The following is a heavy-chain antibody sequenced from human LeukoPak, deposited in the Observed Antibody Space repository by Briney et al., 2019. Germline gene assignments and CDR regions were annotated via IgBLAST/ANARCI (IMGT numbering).Heavy chain of an antibody. Sequence: PGRSLRLSCAASGFTFSSYGMHWVRQAPGKGLEWVAVISYDGSNEYYADSVKGRFTISRDNSKNTLYLQMNSLRAEDTAVYYCARSMGFGAYYYYGMDVWGQGTTVTVSS. CDR1: GFTFSSYG. J-gene: IGHJ6*02. CDR2: ISYDGSNE. V-gene: IGHV3-30*03. D-gene: IGHD3-3*01. CDR3: ARSMGFGAYYYYGMDV.